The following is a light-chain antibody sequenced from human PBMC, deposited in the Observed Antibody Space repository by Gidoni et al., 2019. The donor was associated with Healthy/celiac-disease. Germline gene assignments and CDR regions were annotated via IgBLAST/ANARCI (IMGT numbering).Light chain of an antibody. Sequence: DIQMTQSPSSLSASVGDRVTITCRASQSISSYLNWYQQKPGKAPKLLIYAASSLQSGVPSRFSGSGSGTDCTLTISSLQPEDFATYYCQQSYSTLQFTFGPGTKVDIK. CDR2: AAS. V-gene: IGKV1-39*01. CDR3: QQSYSTLQFT. J-gene: IGKJ3*01. CDR1: QSISSY.